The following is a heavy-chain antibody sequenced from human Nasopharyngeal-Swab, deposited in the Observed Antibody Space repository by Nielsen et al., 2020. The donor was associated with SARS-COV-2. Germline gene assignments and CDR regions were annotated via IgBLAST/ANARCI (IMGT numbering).Heavy chain of an antibody. Sequence: SGPTLVKPTQTLTLTCTFSGFSLSTSGVGVGWIRQPPGKALEWLALIYWDDDKRYSPSLKSRLTTTKDTSKNQVVLTMTNMGPVDTATYYCAHSSSTAYYFDYWGQGTLVTVSS. CDR2: IYWDDDK. D-gene: IGHD6-13*01. V-gene: IGHV2-5*02. CDR3: AHSSSTAYYFDY. CDR1: GFSLSTSGVG. J-gene: IGHJ4*02.